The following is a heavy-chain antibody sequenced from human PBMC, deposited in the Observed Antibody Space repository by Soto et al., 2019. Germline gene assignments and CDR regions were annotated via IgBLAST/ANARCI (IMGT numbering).Heavy chain of an antibody. CDR2: IDWDDDK. V-gene: IGHV2-70*17. Sequence: ESGPTLVNPTQTLTLTCTFSGFSLSTNGMCVSWIRQSPGKALEWLARIDWDDDKFYTTSLKNRLTISKDTSKNQVVLKVTNMDPADTATYYCARIYVRESHRTIYYFDYWGPGALVTVSS. CDR1: GFSLSTNGMC. J-gene: IGHJ4*02. CDR3: ARIYVRESHRTIYYFDY. D-gene: IGHD3-16*02.